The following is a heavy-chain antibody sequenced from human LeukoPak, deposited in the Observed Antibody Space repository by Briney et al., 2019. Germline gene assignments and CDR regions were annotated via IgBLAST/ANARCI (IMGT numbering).Heavy chain of an antibody. Sequence: SQTLSLPCAISGDRVARKTCGLNWIGQSASRGLDGLGRTYYRSRGCIDDAVSVKGRITIHPDTAKNQFSLQLNSVPPEDTALYYCARGGLVRGTINRLIAFHIWGQGIMVTVSS. CDR1: GDRVARKTCG. J-gene: IGHJ3*02. V-gene: IGHV6-1*01. D-gene: IGHD3-10*02. CDR3: ARGGLVRGTINRLIAFHI. CDR2: TYYRSRGCI.